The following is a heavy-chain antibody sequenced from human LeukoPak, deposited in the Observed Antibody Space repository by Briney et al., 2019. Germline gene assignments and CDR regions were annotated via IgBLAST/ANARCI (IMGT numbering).Heavy chain of an antibody. CDR3: ARGPIVVGTYYYMDV. CDR2: IYSGGST. D-gene: IGHD2-2*01. CDR1: GFTVSSYY. Sequence: GGSLRLSCTASGFTVSSYYMSWVRQAPAKGLERLSGIYSGGSTNYADSVKGRFTISRDNAKNTLYLQMNSLRVEDTAVYYCARGPIVVGTYYYMDVWGKGTTVTVSS. J-gene: IGHJ6*03. V-gene: IGHV3-53*01.